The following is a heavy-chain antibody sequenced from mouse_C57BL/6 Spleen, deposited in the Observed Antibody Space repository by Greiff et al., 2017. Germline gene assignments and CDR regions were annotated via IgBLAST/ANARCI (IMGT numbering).Heavy chain of an antibody. D-gene: IGHD2-4*01. J-gene: IGHJ3*01. V-gene: IGHV1-18*01. CDR3: ARLDYDYGFAY. CDR2: INPNNGGT. CDR1: GYTFTDYN. Sequence: EVMLVESGPELVKPGASVKIPCKASGYTFTDYNMDWVKQSHGKSLEWIGDINPNNGGTIYNQKFKGKATLTVDKSSSTAYMELRSLTSEDTAVYYCARLDYDYGFAYWGQGTLVTVSA.